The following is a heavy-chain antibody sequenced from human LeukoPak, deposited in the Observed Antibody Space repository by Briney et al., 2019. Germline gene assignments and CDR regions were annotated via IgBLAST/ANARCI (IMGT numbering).Heavy chain of an antibody. D-gene: IGHD1-26*01. CDR3: ARRWELGWFDP. V-gene: IGHV5-51*01. J-gene: IGHJ5*02. Sequence: GESLKTSCKGSGYSFTSYWIGWVRQMPGKGLEWMGIIYPGDSDTRYSPSLQGQVTISADKSISTAYLQWSSLKASDPAMYYCARRWELGWFDPWGQGTLVTVSS. CDR1: GYSFTSYW. CDR2: IYPGDSDT.